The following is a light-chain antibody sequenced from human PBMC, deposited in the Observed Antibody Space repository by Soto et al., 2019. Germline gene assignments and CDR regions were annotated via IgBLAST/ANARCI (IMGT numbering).Light chain of an antibody. CDR1: QGISSY. CDR2: AAS. Sequence: DILLTQSPSFLSASVGDRVTITCRASQGISSYLAWYQQKPGKAPKLLIYAASTLQSGVPSRFSGSESGTEFTLTIISLQPEDFATYYCQQLNTYPFTFGGGTKVDIK. V-gene: IGKV1-9*01. J-gene: IGKJ4*01. CDR3: QQLNTYPFT.